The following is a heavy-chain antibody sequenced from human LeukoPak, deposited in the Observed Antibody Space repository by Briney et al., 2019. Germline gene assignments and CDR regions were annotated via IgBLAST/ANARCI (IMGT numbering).Heavy chain of an antibody. J-gene: IGHJ3*02. CDR2: IYYSGST. CDR1: GGSMSSGGYY. Sequence: PSQTLSLTCTVSGGSMSSGGYYWSWIRQHPGKGLEWIGYIYYSGSTYYNPSLKSRVTISVDASKNQFSLKLSSVTAADTAVYYCARSGGRDGYNYPYACDIWGQGTMVTVSS. V-gene: IGHV4-31*03. D-gene: IGHD5-24*01. CDR3: ARSGGRDGYNYPYACDI.